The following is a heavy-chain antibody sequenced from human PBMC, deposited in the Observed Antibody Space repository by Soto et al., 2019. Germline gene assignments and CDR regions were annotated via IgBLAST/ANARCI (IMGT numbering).Heavy chain of an antibody. CDR2: ISSSSSVI. CDR3: ARDLSWGSNWYYYMDV. CDR1: GFILSDCA. Sequence: EVQLVESGGGLVQPGGSQRLSCATSGFILSDCAMNWVRQAPGKGLEWVSYISSSSSVIDYADTVKGRFTVSRDNASNSLYLQMNSLRAEDTAVYYCARDLSWGSNWYYYMDVWGKGTTVTVSS. J-gene: IGHJ6*03. V-gene: IGHV3-48*01. D-gene: IGHD7-27*01.